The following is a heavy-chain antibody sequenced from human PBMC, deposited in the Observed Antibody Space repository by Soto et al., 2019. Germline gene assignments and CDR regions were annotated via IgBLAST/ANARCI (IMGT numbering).Heavy chain of an antibody. D-gene: IGHD1-26*01. V-gene: IGHV3-30*18. Sequence: SLSLSCAPSGFTFSSHGMHLVRHAPGKGLEWVAVISYDGRSKYYAYSATGRFTISRDNSKNTLYLLMNSLRAEDTAVYYCAKDVVVGASPGLGDYYYYYGMDVGGQGTTVTVSS. CDR1: GFTFSSHG. CDR3: AKDVVVGASPGLGDYYYYYGMDV. CDR2: ISYDGRSK. J-gene: IGHJ6*02.